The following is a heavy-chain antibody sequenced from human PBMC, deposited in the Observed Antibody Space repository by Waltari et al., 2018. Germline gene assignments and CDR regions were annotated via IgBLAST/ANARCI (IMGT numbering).Heavy chain of an antibody. CDR1: GFTFSNAW. D-gene: IGHD4-17*01. CDR3: TTRHYGDYVGGRIDY. V-gene: IGHV3-15*01. J-gene: IGHJ4*02. CDR2: IKSKTDGGTT. Sequence: EVQLVESGGGLVKPGGSLRLSCAASGFTFSNAWMSWVRQAPGKGLEWVGRIKSKTDGGTTDYAAPVKGRFTISRDDSKNTLYLQMNSLKTEDTAVYYCTTRHYGDYVGGRIDYWGQGTLVTVSS.